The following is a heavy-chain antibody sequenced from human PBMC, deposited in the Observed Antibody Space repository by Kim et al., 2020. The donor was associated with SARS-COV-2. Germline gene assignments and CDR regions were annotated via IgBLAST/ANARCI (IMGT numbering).Heavy chain of an antibody. J-gene: IGHJ4*02. V-gene: IGHV4-4*07. Sequence: NHNPTLKSRVTMSVDTSKTQCALKLSSVPAAEPAVYYCAREQWPLYYFDYWGQGTLVTVSS. CDR3: AREQWPLYYFDY. D-gene: IGHD6-19*01.